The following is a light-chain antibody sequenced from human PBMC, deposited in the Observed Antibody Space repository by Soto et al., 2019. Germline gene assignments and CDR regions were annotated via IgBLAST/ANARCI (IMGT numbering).Light chain of an antibody. CDR1: TPNIGSNP. Sequence: QSVLTQPPSASGTPGQRVTISCSGSTPNIGSNPVNWYQQLPGTAPKLLIYGNNQRPSGVPDRFSGSKSGTSASLAISGLQSEDEADYYCAAWDDSLNGRYVFGTGTKVT. CDR3: AAWDDSLNGRYV. V-gene: IGLV1-44*01. CDR2: GNN. J-gene: IGLJ1*01.